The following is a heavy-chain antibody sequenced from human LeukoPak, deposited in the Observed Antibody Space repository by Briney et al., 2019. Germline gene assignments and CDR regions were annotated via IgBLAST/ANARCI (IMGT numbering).Heavy chain of an antibody. J-gene: IGHJ4*02. Sequence: GSLRLXXAASGFXXSSYSMNWVRQAPGKGREWVSSISSSSSYIYYADSVKGRFTISRDNAKNSLYLQMNSLRAEDTAVYYCARAYSIYFDYWGQGTLVTVSS. CDR1: GFXXSSYS. CDR2: ISSSSSYI. D-gene: IGHD6-13*01. V-gene: IGHV3-21*01. CDR3: ARAYSIYFDY.